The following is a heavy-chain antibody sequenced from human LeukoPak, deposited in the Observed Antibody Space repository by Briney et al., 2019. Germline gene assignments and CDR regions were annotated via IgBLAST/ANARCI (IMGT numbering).Heavy chain of an antibody. V-gene: IGHV4-59*01. CDR1: GGSISRDY. CDR2: IHYSGGT. J-gene: IGHJ3*02. D-gene: IGHD4-11*01. Sequence: SETLSLTCTVSGGSISRDYWSWIRQSPGKGLEWIGYIHYSGGTNYNPSLKSRVTISMDTSKNQFSLKLSSVTAADTAVYYCARFSNYVFDAFDIWGQGTMVTVSS. CDR3: ARFSNYVFDAFDI.